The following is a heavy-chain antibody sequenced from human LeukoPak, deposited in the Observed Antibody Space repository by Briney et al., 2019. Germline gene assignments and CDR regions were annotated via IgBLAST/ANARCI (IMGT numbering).Heavy chain of an antibody. J-gene: IGHJ4*02. CDR2: IYYTGST. D-gene: IGHD4-23*01. CDR1: GVSIDSYF. V-gene: IGHV4-59*08. CDR3: ACLTTVVTPHYFDY. Sequence: SETLPLTCTVSGVSIDSYFWSWIRRPPGKGLEWIGYIYYTGSTKYNPSLQSRVTISLDTSKNQFSLKLSSVTAADTAVYYCACLTTVVTPHYFDYWGQGNMVTVSS.